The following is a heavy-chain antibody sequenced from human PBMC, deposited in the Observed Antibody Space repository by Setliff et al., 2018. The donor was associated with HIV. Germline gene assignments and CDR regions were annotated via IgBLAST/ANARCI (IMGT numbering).Heavy chain of an antibody. V-gene: IGHV1-3*01. CDR3: ARDQALEMATK. J-gene: IGHJ4*02. D-gene: IGHD5-12*01. CDR1: GYSFSNYA. CDR2: INAGNGNT. Sequence: ASVKVSCKASGYSFSNYAMHWVRQAPGQSLEWMGWINAGNGNTKYSQKFQGRVTITRDTSASTAYMELSSLRSEDAAVYYCARDQALEMATKWGQGTLVTVSS.